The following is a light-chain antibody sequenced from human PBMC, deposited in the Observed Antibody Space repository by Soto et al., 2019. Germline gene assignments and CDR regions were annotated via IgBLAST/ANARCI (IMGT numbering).Light chain of an antibody. V-gene: IGKV2-24*01. CDR3: IQFAHFPRT. Sequence: DVVLTQTPLSSPVTLGQPASISCRSSQSLVYSDGNTYLSWLQQRPGQPPRLLIYQVSNRFSGVPDSFRGSGAGTDFTLQISRVEAEDVEVYYCIQFAHFPRTFGQGTKVEI. CDR1: QSLVYSDGNTY. J-gene: IGKJ1*01. CDR2: QVS.